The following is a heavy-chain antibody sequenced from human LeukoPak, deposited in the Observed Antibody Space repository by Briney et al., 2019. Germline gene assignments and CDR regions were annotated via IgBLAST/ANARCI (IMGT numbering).Heavy chain of an antibody. CDR2: ISYDGSNK. J-gene: IGHJ5*02. CDR3: ARDKGMYDFWSGYTYNWFDP. D-gene: IGHD3-3*01. V-gene: IGHV3-30*03. Sequence: GRSLRLSCAASGFTFSSYGMHWVRQAPGKGLEWVAVISYDGSNKYYADSVKGRFTTSRDNSKNTLYLQMNSLRAEDTAVYYCARDKGMYDFWSGYTYNWFDPWGQGTLVTVSS. CDR1: GFTFSSYG.